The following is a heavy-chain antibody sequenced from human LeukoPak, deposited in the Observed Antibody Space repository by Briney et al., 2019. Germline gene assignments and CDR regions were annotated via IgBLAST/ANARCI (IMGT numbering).Heavy chain of an antibody. CDR1: GFTFSDHY. V-gene: IGHV3-11*01. D-gene: IGHD3-3*01. Sequence: GGSLRLSCAASGFTFSDHYMSWIRQAPGKGREGVSYISGSSSTIYYADSVRGRFTISRDNGKNSLYLQMDSLRVEDTAIYYCAREGITIFGVANSNWFDPWGQGTLVTVSS. CDR2: ISGSSSTI. J-gene: IGHJ5*02. CDR3: AREGITIFGVANSNWFDP.